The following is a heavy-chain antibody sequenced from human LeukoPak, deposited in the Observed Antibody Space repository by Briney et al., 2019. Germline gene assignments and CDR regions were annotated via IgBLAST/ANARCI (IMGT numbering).Heavy chain of an antibody. CDR2: IYSSGST. D-gene: IGHD3-10*01. CDR3: ARRLSSGWLDP. Sequence: SETLSLTCTVSGGSISGYHWSWIRQPPEKGLEYIGYIYSSGSTNYNPSLKGRVSISVDTSKNQFSLNLNSVTAADTAVYYCARRLSSGWLDPWGQGTLVTVS. CDR1: GGSISGYH. V-gene: IGHV4-4*09. J-gene: IGHJ5*02.